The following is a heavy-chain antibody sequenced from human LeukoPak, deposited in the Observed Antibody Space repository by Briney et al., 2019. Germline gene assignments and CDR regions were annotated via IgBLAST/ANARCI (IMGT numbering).Heavy chain of an antibody. CDR1: GGSISDYY. J-gene: IGHJ5*02. V-gene: IGHV4-59*08. CDR3: AESDYNWGWFDP. D-gene: IGHD4-11*01. CDR2: IYYSGGT. Sequence: SETLSLTCSVSGGSISDYYWSWIRQPPGRGLEWIGFIYYSGGTNYNPSLKSRVTISIDTSRNQFSLKMSSVTAADTAVYYCAESDYNWGWFDPWGQGTLVTVSS.